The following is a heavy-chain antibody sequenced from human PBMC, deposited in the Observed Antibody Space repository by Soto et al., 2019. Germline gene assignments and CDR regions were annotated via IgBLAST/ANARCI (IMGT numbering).Heavy chain of an antibody. CDR3: TRRVRSTGLLDY. CDR2: VYYTGST. Sequence: SLTSIVRGSCSVGTWFCWASVRQPPGKNLEWIGSVYYTGSTHYNSSLKSRVSISIDTSKNQFSLSLNSVTAADTAVYYCTRRVRSTGLLDYWGQGALVTVS. V-gene: IGHV4-39*01. D-gene: IGHD4-4*01. J-gene: IGHJ4*02. CDR1: GSCSVGTWFC.